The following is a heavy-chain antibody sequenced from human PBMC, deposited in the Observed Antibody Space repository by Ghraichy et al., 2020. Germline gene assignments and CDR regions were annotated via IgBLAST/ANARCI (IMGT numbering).Heavy chain of an antibody. J-gene: IGHJ5*02. Sequence: ESLNISCTVSGDSISNYYWSWIRQPPGKGLEWIGYFYYSGSTNYNPSLKSRVTMSVDRSKNQFSLRLSSVTAADTAVYYCARQSGGYLNWFDPGGQGTLVTVSS. V-gene: IGHV4-59*01. CDR1: GDSISNYY. CDR2: FYYSGST. CDR3: ARQSGGYLNWFDP. D-gene: IGHD2-15*01.